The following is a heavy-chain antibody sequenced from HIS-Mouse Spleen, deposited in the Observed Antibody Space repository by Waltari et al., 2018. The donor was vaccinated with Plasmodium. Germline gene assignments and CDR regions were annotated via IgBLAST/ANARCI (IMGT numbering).Heavy chain of an antibody. V-gene: IGHV3-23*01. J-gene: IGHJ4*02. CDR1: GCTFSSFA. CDR3: AKSSKGTGDLWDY. Sequence: EVQLLESGGGLVQPGGSLRLSCAASGCTFSSFAMSWVRQGPGKGREWVSAISGSVGSTFYSDSVTGRFTLSRDNSKNTLYLQMNSLRAEDTAVYYCAKSSKGTGDLWDYWGQGTLVTVSS. CDR2: ISGSVGST. D-gene: IGHD7-27*01.